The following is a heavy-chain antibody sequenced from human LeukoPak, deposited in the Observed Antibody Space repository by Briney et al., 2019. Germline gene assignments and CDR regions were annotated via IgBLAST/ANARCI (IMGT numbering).Heavy chain of an antibody. V-gene: IGHV3-30*02. CDR2: IRYGGNDK. D-gene: IGHD2-15*01. J-gene: IGHJ4*02. Sequence: GGSLRLSCAASRFTFSSYGMHWVRQAPGKGLEWVAFIRYGGNDKYYVDSVKGRFTISRDDSRNTLYLQMNSLRAEDTAVYYCARERLGYCSGGSCYLNYYFDYWGQGTLVTVSS. CDR1: RFTFSSYG. CDR3: ARERLGYCSGGSCYLNYYFDY.